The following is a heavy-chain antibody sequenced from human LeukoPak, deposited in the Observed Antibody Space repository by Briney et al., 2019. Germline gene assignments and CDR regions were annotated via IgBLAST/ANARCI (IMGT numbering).Heavy chain of an antibody. CDR1: GFTFRSYA. D-gene: IGHD4-17*01. CDR3: ARDRMGYGDSVHPPLN. CDR2: ISYDGDDGSNI. J-gene: IGHJ4*02. Sequence: GGSLRLSCAASGFTFRSYAMHWVRQAPGKGLEWVAVISYDGDDGSNIYYADSVKGRFTISRDNSKNTLYLQMNSLRAEDTAVYYCARDRMGYGDSVHPPLNWGQGTLVTVSS. V-gene: IGHV3-30-3*01.